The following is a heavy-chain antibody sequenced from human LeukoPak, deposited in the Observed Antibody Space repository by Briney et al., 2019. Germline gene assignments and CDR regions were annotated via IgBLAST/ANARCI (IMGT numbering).Heavy chain of an antibody. D-gene: IGHD5-12*01. J-gene: IGHJ4*02. V-gene: IGHV4-59*01. CDR2: IYYSGST. Sequence: SETLSLTCTVSGGSISSYYWSWIRQPPGKGLEWIGYIYYSGSTNYNPSLKSRVTISVDTSKKQFSLKLRSLTAADTAVYYCARVSGYDWESFYDYWGQGTLVTVSS. CDR1: GGSISSYY. CDR3: ARVSGYDWESFYDY.